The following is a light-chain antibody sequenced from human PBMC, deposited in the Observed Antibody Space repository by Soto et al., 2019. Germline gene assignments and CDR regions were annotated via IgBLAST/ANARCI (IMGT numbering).Light chain of an antibody. CDR3: QQYDTYPWA. J-gene: IGKJ1*01. Sequence: AIQVTQSPSSLSASVGDRVTITCRTSQGIRSALGWYQQKPGKVPKLLIYAASTLESGVPSRFSGSGSGRDFTLTISSLQPEDFATYYCQQYDTYPWAFGQGTKVEIK. CDR1: QGIRSA. V-gene: IGKV1-6*01. CDR2: AAS.